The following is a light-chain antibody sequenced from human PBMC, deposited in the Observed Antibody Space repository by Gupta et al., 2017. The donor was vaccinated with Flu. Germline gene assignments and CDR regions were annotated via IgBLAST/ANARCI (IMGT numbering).Light chain of an antibody. Sequence: GTSSDVGGYNYVSWYQQHPGKAPNPMIYEVSKRPSGVPDRFSGSKYGNTASLTVSGLQAEDEADYYCSSYAGSNVLFGGGTKLTVL. V-gene: IGLV2-8*01. CDR1: SSDVGGYNY. CDR3: SSYAGSNVL. J-gene: IGLJ2*01. CDR2: EVS.